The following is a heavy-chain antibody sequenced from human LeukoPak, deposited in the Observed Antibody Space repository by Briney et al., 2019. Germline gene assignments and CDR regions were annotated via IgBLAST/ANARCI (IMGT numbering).Heavy chain of an antibody. D-gene: IGHD3-10*01. V-gene: IGHV4-59*01. J-gene: IGHJ5*02. CDR3: ARGNTMVRGAFWFDP. CDR2: IYCTGST. CDR1: GGSISSYY. Sequence: SETLSLTCTVSGGSISSYYWSWIRQPPGKGLEWIGYIYCTGSTNYNPSLKSRVTISVDTSKNQFSLKLTSVTAADTAVYYCARGNTMVRGAFWFDPWGQGTLVTVSS.